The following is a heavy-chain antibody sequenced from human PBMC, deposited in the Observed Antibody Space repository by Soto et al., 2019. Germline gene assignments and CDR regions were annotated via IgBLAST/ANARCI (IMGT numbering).Heavy chain of an antibody. CDR1: GGTFRSYA. CDR2: IIPISGTA. Sequence: QVQLVQSGAEVKKPGSSVKVSCKDSGGTFRSYAISWVRQASGQGLEWMGGIIPISGTATYAQKFQARVTITADESTSTAYMELSSLRSEDTAVYYCARSQGSRTSLEIYYYYYYGMDVLGQGTTVTVSS. V-gene: IGHV1-69*01. CDR3: ARSQGSRTSLEIYYYYYYGMDV. J-gene: IGHJ6*02. D-gene: IGHD2-2*01.